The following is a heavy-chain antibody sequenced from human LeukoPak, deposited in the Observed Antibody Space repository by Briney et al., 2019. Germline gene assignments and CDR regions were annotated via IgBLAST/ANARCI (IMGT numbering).Heavy chain of an antibody. V-gene: IGHV3-9*01. J-gene: IGHJ4*02. Sequence: GRSLRLSCAASGFTFDDYAMHWVRQVPGKGLEWVSGISWNSGRIAYADSVKGRFTISRDNAKNSLYLQMNSLRAEDTAVYYCARGSLDYDFWSGYYTGIGSGDYWGQGTLVTVSS. CDR1: GFTFDDYA. CDR3: ARGSLDYDFWSGYYTGIGSGDY. D-gene: IGHD3-3*01. CDR2: ISWNSGRI.